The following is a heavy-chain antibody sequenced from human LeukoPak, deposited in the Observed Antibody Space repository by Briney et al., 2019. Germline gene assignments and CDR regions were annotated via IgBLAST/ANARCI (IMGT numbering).Heavy chain of an antibody. CDR2: INPNSGGT. D-gene: IGHD3-22*01. CDR3: ARTYDSSGYYPSYYYYYYMDV. J-gene: IGHJ6*03. CDR1: GYTFTGYY. V-gene: IGHV1-2*02. Sequence: ASVKVSCKASGYTFTGYYMHWVRQAPGQGLEWMGWINPNSGGTNYAQKFQGRVTMTRDTSISTAYMELSRLRSDDTAVYYCARTYDSSGYYPSYYYYYYMDVWGKGTTVTASS.